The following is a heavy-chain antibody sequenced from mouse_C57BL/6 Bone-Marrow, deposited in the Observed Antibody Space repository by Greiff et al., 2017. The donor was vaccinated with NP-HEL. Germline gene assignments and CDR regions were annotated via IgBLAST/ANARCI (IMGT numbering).Heavy chain of an antibody. CDR1: GYTFTDYY. CDR2: INPYNGGT. D-gene: IGHD1-1*01. V-gene: IGHV1-19*01. CDR3: ARSGAFITTVVAHFDY. Sequence: EVQLQQSGPVLVKPGASVKMSCKASGYTFTDYYMNWVKQSHGKSLEWIGVINPYNGGTSYNQKFKGKATLTVDKSSSTAYMELNSLTSVDSAVYYCARSGAFITTVVAHFDYWGQGTTLTVSS. J-gene: IGHJ2*01.